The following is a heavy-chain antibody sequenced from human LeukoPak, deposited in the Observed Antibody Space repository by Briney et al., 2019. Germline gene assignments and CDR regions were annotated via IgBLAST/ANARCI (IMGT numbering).Heavy chain of an antibody. CDR1: GYTFTSYG. CDR2: ISAYNGDT. V-gene: IGHV1-18*01. D-gene: IGHD6-19*01. J-gene: IGHJ5*02. Sequence: ASVKVSCKASGYTFTSYGISWLRQAPGQGLEWMGWISAYNGDTNYAQNLQGRVTMTTDTSTSTAYMELRTLRSDDTAVYYCARDGRRAVPGTVGWFDPWGQGTLVTVSS. CDR3: ARDGRRAVPGTVGWFDP.